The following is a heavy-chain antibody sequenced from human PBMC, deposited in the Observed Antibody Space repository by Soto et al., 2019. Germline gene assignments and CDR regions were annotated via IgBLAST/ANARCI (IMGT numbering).Heavy chain of an antibody. Sequence: SETLSLTCTVSGGSISSGGYYWSWIRQHPGKGLEWIGYIYYSGSTYYNPSLKSRVTISVDTSKNQFSLKLSSVTAADTAVYYCARDSGDILTGYEEKNWFDPWGQGTLVTVSS. D-gene: IGHD3-9*01. CDR1: GGSISSGGYY. CDR3: ARDSGDILTGYEEKNWFDP. V-gene: IGHV4-31*03. CDR2: IYYSGST. J-gene: IGHJ5*02.